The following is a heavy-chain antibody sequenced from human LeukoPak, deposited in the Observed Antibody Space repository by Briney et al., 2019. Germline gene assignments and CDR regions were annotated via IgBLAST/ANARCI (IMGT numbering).Heavy chain of an antibody. CDR1: GFTFSDYY. J-gene: IGHJ4*02. V-gene: IGHV3-11*06. CDR2: SSSGGSYT. D-gene: IGHD6-6*01. Sequence: GGSLRLSCAASGFTFSDYYMTWIRQAPGKGLEWVSYSSSGGSYTDYSDSVKGRFTISRDNAKNSLYLQMNVLRAEDTAVYYCASPMGIATRPYYFDYWGQGTLVTVSS. CDR3: ASPMGIATRPYYFDY.